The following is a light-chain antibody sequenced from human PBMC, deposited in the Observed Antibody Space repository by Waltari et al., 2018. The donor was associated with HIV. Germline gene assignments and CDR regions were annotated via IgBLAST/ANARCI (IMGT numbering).Light chain of an antibody. V-gene: IGKV1-39*01. CDR1: QSISTY. J-gene: IGKJ2*01. CDR3: QQSYSTRMYT. Sequence: DIQMTQSPSSLSAFVGDRVTITCRASQSISTYVNWYQEKPGKAPNLLIYGASSLHSGVPSRFSDSGSGTEFTLTISSLQLEDFATYYCQQSYSTRMYTFGQGTKLEIK. CDR2: GAS.